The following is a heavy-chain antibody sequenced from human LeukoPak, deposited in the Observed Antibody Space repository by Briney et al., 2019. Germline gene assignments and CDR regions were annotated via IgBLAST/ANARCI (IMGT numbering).Heavy chain of an antibody. CDR1: GFTFSSYA. CDR2: ISGSGGST. V-gene: IGHV3-23*01. D-gene: IGHD6-13*01. Sequence: GGSLRLSCAASGFTFSSYAMSWVRQAPGKGLEWVSAISGSGGSTYYADSVKGRFTISRDNSKNTLYLQMYSLRAEDTAVYYCAKDARHAGPGYDAFDIWGQGTMVTVSS. CDR3: AKDARHAGPGYDAFDI. J-gene: IGHJ3*02.